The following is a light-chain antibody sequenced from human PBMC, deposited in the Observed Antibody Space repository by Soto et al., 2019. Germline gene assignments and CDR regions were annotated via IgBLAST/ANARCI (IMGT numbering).Light chain of an antibody. Sequence: EIVLTQSPATLSLSPGERATLSCRASQSVRSYLAWFQQKPGQAPRLLIYDASIRATGIPARFSGSGSGTDFTLTISNLEPEDFAVYYCQQRSSWPLLTFGGGTKVEIK. J-gene: IGKJ4*01. CDR1: QSVRSY. V-gene: IGKV3-11*01. CDR2: DAS. CDR3: QQRSSWPLLT.